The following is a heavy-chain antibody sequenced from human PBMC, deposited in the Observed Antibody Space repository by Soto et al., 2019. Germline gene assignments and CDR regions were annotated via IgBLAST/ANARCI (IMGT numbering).Heavy chain of an antibody. CDR2: ISGSGSYI. Sequence: EVQLVESGGGLIQPGGSLRLSCAASGFTVSSNYMSWVRQAPGKGLEWVSAISGSGSYIYYADSLKGRFTISRDNAKNSLSLHMSSLRAEDTAVYFCARDPSGGRPGFDYWGQGTLVTVSS. V-gene: IGHV3-21*01. CDR3: ARDPSGGRPGFDY. D-gene: IGHD3-3*01. CDR1: GFTVSSNY. J-gene: IGHJ4*02.